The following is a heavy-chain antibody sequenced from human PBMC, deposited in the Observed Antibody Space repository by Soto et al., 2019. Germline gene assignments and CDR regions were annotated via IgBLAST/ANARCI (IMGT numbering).Heavy chain of an antibody. Sequence: QVQLVQSGAEVKKPGSSVKVSCKASGGTFSSYAISWVRQAPGQGLEWMGGIIPIFGTANYAQKFQGRVTITADESTSTAYMELSSLRSEDTAVYYCARGYPTVSGDYYYYGMDVWGQGTTVTVSS. CDR2: IIPIFGTA. J-gene: IGHJ6*02. D-gene: IGHD4-17*01. V-gene: IGHV1-69*12. CDR1: GGTFSSYA. CDR3: ARGYPTVSGDYYYYGMDV.